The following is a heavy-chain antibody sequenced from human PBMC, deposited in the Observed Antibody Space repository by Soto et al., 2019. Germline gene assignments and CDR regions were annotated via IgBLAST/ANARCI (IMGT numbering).Heavy chain of an antibody. CDR1: GFTFSSYG. D-gene: IGHD5-12*01. V-gene: IGHV3-33*01. J-gene: IGHJ4*02. Sequence: AGGSLRLSCAASGFTFSSYGMHWVRQAPGKGLEWVAAIWYDGSNKYYADSVKGRFTISRDNSKNTLYLQMNSLRAEDTAVYYCARDVGRWLQLFDYWGQGTLVTVSS. CDR3: ARDVGRWLQLFDY. CDR2: IWYDGSNK.